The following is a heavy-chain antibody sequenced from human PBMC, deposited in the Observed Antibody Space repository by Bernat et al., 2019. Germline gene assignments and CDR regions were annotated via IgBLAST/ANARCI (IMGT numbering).Heavy chain of an antibody. CDR2: IIPIFGTA. D-gene: IGHD5-24*01. J-gene: IGHJ3*02. Sequence: QVQLVQSGAEVKKPGSSVKVSCKASGGTFSSYAISWVRQAPGQGLEWMGGIIPIFGTANYAQKFQGRVTITADESTSTAYMELSSLGSEDTAVYYCASHGEEMATIFSHELAGAFDIWGQGTMVTVSS. CDR3: ASHGEEMATIFSHELAGAFDI. CDR1: GGTFSSYA. V-gene: IGHV1-69*01.